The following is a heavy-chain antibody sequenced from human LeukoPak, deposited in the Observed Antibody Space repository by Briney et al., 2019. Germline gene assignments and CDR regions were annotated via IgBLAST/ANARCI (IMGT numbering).Heavy chain of an antibody. CDR1: GYTLAELS. CDR2: FDPEDGET. CDR3: ATRDIAVAGLRDFDL. D-gene: IGHD6-19*01. Sequence: ASVKVSCKVSGYTLAELSMHWVRQAPGKGLEWKVDFDPEDGETIYAQKFQGRVTMTEDTSTDTAYMELSSLRSEDTAVYYCATRDIAVAGLRDFDLWGSGTLVTVSS. V-gene: IGHV1-24*01. J-gene: IGHJ2*01.